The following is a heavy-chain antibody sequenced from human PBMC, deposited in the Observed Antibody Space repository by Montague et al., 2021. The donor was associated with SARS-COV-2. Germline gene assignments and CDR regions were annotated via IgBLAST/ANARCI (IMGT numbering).Heavy chain of an antibody. CDR2: IDWDDDK. CDR3: AREYSSGVYFDY. Sequence: PALVKPTQTLTLTCTFSGFSLSTSGMCVSWIRQPPGKALVWLARIDWDDDKYYSTSLKTRLTISKDTSKNQVVLTMTNTDPVDTATYYCAREYSSGVYFDYWGQGTLVTVSS. J-gene: IGHJ4*02. CDR1: GFSLSTSGMC. V-gene: IGHV2-70*11. D-gene: IGHD6-19*01.